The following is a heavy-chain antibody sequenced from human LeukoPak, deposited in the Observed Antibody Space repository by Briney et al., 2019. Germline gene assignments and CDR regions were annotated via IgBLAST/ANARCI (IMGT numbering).Heavy chain of an antibody. CDR1: GGSFNDYY. Sequence: SETLSLTCAVYGGSFNDYYWSWIRQPPGKGLEWIGEINHSGGTNYNPSLKSRVTISVDMPKNQFSLILTSVTAADTAAYYCATRTNWGQGTLVTVSS. J-gene: IGHJ4*02. CDR3: ATRTN. V-gene: IGHV4-34*01. CDR2: INHSGGT. D-gene: IGHD3/OR15-3a*01.